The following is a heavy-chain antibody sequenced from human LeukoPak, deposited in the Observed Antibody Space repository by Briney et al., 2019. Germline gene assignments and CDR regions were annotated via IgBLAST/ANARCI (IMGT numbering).Heavy chain of an antibody. CDR3: ASLLFEDSSGGADY. J-gene: IGHJ4*02. CDR2: IYTSGST. V-gene: IGHV4-4*07. D-gene: IGHD3-22*01. CDR1: GGSISSYY. Sequence: PSETLSLTCTVSGGSISSYYWSWIRQPAGKGLEWIGRIYTSGSTNYNPSLKSRVTMSVDTSKNQFSLKLSSVTAADTAVYYCASLLFEDSSGGADYWGQGTLVTVSS.